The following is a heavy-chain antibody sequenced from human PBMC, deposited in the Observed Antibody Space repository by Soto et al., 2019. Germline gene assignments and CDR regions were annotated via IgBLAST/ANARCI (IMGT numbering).Heavy chain of an antibody. V-gene: IGHV4-59*01. Sequence: SETLSLTCTVSGGSISSYYWSWIRQPPGKGLEWIGYISYSGSTNYNSSLKSRVAISVDTSKNQFSLKLSSVTAADTAVYYCAREGVTPSYYYYYGMDVWGQGTTVTVSS. CDR1: GGSISSYY. D-gene: IGHD2-8*01. CDR3: AREGVTPSYYYYYGMDV. J-gene: IGHJ6*02. CDR2: ISYSGST.